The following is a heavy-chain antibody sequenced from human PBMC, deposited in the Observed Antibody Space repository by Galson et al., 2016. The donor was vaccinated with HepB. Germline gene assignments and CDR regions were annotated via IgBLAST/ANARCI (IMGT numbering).Heavy chain of an antibody. CDR3: ARDPGFRNGMDV. CDR2: ISYDGSLK. CDR1: EFPFSTYG. Sequence: SLRLSCAASEFPFSTYGMHWVRQAPGKGLEWVSAISYDGSLKYYADSVKGRFTISRDNSKNTVFLQMNSLRGEDTAVYYCARDPGFRNGMDVWGQGTTVTVS. J-gene: IGHJ6*02. V-gene: IGHV3-30*03.